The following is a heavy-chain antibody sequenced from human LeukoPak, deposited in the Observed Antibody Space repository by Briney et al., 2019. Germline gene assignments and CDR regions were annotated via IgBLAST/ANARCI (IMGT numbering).Heavy chain of an antibody. D-gene: IGHD3-3*01. Sequence: GGSLRLSCAASGFTFSSYAMHWVRQAPGKGLEWVALISYDGSDKYYADSVKGRFTISRDNSKNTLYLQMNSLRAEDTAVYYCAKDGATYYDFWSGNLGMDVWGQGTTVTVSS. V-gene: IGHV3-30-3*01. CDR3: AKDGATYYDFWSGNLGMDV. J-gene: IGHJ6*02. CDR1: GFTFSSYA. CDR2: ISYDGSDK.